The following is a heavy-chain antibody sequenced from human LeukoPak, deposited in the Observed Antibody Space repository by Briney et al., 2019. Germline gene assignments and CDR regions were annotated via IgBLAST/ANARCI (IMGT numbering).Heavy chain of an antibody. CDR1: GYTFSIYG. CDR3: ARAPSGLSPTFDP. D-gene: IGHD3-3*01. V-gene: IGHV1-18*01. J-gene: IGHJ5*02. Sequence: GASVKVSCNTSGYTFSIYGITWLRQAPGQGLEWMGWISGYNGNTNYAQKFQGRVTMTTDTSTSTAYMQLRSLRSDDTAVYYCARAPSGLSPTFDPWGQGTLVTVSS. CDR2: ISGYNGNT.